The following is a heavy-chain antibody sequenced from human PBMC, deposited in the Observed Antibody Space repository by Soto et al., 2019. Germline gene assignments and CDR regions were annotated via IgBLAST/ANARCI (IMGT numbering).Heavy chain of an antibody. V-gene: IGHV3-23*04. D-gene: IGHD1-26*01. J-gene: IGHJ4*02. Sequence: EVQLVESGGGLVQPGGSLRLSCAASGFTFSTYAMTWVRQAPGKGLEWVSGISGSGGSTYHADSVKGRFTISRDSSKNTLYLQMNSLRAEDTAVYYCAKGVGAKRYYFDYWGQGTLVTVSS. CDR1: GFTFSTYA. CDR3: AKGVGAKRYYFDY. CDR2: ISGSGGST.